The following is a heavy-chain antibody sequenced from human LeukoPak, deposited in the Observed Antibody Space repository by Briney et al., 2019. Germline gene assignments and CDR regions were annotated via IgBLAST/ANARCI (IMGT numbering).Heavy chain of an antibody. CDR2: ISDSSSTI. CDR1: GFTFSSYG. J-gene: IGHJ4*02. CDR3: ARWGATGYGDY. V-gene: IGHV3-48*03. Sequence: GGSLRLSCAASGFTFSSYGMNWVRQAPGKGLEWVSYISDSSSTIYYADSVKGRLTISRDNAKDSLYLQMNSLRAEDTAVYYCARWGATGYGDYWGQGTLVTVSS. D-gene: IGHD3-9*01.